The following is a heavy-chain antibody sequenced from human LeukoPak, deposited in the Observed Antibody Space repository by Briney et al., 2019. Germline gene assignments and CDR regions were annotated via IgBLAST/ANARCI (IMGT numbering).Heavy chain of an antibody. CDR2: IYSSGST. J-gene: IGHJ4*02. CDR3: ARGPKGIAVAGTPRYFDY. D-gene: IGHD6-19*01. V-gene: IGHV4-4*07. Sequence: SETLSLTCTVSGGSISSYYWSWIRQPAGKGLEWIGRIYSSGSTNYNPSLKSRVTMSVDTSKNQFSLKLSSVTAADTAVYYCARGPKGIAVAGTPRYFDYWGQGTLVTVSS. CDR1: GGSISSYY.